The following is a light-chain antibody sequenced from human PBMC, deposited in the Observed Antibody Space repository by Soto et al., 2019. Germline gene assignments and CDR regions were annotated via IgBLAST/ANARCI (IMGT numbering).Light chain of an antibody. Sequence: DIPMTQSPSSLSASVRDRVTITCRASQSISSYLNWYQQKPGKAPKVLIYAASSLQSGVPSRFSGSGSGTDFTLTISSLQPEDFATYYCQQSYTTPYTFGQGTKLEIK. CDR3: QQSYTTPYT. V-gene: IGKV1-39*01. CDR1: QSISSY. CDR2: AAS. J-gene: IGKJ2*01.